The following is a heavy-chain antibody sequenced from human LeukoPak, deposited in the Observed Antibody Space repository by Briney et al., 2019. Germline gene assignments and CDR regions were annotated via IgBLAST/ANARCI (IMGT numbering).Heavy chain of an antibody. CDR1: GFTFSSYA. Sequence: AGGSLRLSFAASGFTFSSYAMSWVRQAPGKGPEWVSAISGSGGSTYYADSVKGRFTISRDNSKNTLYLQMNSLRAEDTAVYYCAKLIAVGDYDYWGQGTLVTVSS. V-gene: IGHV3-23*01. CDR3: AKLIAVGDYDY. J-gene: IGHJ4*02. CDR2: ISGSGGST. D-gene: IGHD3-10*01.